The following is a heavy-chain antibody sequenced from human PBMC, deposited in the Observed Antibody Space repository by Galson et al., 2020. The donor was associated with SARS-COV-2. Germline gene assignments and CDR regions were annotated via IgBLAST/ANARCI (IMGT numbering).Heavy chain of an antibody. CDR3: ARGDMGNDYFDY. V-gene: IGHV3-74*01. D-gene: IGHD7-27*01. J-gene: IGHJ4*02. Sequence: ALHGESLKISCAASGFTFSSYWMHWVRQAPAKGLVWVSRIYSEGSSTSYADSVQGRFTISGDNAKNTLYLQMNSLRAEDTAVYYCARGDMGNDYFDYWGQGTLVTVSS. CDR2: IYSEGSST. CDR1: GFTFSSYW.